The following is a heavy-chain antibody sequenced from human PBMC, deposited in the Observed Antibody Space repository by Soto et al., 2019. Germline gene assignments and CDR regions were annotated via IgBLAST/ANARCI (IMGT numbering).Heavy chain of an antibody. J-gene: IGHJ6*02. CDR3: AKDKGYSGYDLVDYYYYGMDV. CDR1: GFTFSSYA. D-gene: IGHD5-12*01. CDR2: ISGSGGST. V-gene: IGHV3-23*01. Sequence: EVQLLESGGGLVQPGGSLRLSCAASGFTFSSYAMSWVRQAPGKGLEWVSAISGSGGSTYYADSVKGRFTISRDNSKNTLYLQMNSLRAEDTAVYYCAKDKGYSGYDLVDYYYYGMDVWGQGTTVTVSS.